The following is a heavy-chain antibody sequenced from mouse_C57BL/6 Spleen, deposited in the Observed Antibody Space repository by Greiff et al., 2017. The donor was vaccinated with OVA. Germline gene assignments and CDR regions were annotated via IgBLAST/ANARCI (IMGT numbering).Heavy chain of an antibody. CDR2: IWWNDDK. D-gene: IGHD1-1*01. Sequence: LQQSGPGILQPSQTLSLTCSFSGFSLSTSNMGIGWIRQPSGKGLEWLAHIWWNDDKSYNPSLKSRLTISKDTSNNQVFLKITSVDTADTATYYCAQMPYYFGSSSFAYWGQGTLVTVSA. CDR1: GFSLSTSNMG. V-gene: IGHV8-5*01. J-gene: IGHJ3*01. CDR3: AQMPYYFGSSSFAY.